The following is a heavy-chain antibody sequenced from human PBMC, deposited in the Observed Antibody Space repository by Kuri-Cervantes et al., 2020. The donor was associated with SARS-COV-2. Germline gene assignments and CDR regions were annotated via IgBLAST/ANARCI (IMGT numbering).Heavy chain of an antibody. CDR2: ISSGSEYI. V-gene: IGHV3-21*01. CDR1: GFTFSAYS. D-gene: IGHD2-8*02. CDR3: ARFETGVSTTGTEN. J-gene: IGHJ4*02. Sequence: GSLRLSCAASGFTFSAYSMNWVRQAPGKGLEWVSSISSGSEYILYADSAKGRFTISRDNAKNSLFLQMNSLRADDTAIYYCARFETGVSTTGTENWGQGILVTVSS.